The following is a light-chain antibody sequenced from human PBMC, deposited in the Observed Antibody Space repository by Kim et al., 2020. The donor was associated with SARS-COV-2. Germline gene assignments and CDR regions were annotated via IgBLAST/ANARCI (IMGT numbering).Light chain of an antibody. CDR2: AAS. J-gene: IGKJ5*01. CDR3: QHYYSYPIT. V-gene: IGKV1-8*01. Sequence: AIRITQSPSSLSASTGDRVTITCRASQGININLAWYQQKPGKAPNLLIYAASTLQSGVPSRFGGSGSGTDFTLTISSLQSEDFATYYCQHYYSYPITFGQGTRLEIK. CDR1: QGININ.